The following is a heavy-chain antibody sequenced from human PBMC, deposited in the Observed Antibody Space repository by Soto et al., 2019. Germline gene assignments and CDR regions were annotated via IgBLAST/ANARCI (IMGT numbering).Heavy chain of an antibody. V-gene: IGHV4-39*01. CDR3: ARHGYPLYDILTGYHGNWFDP. CDR1: GGSISSSSYY. D-gene: IGHD3-9*01. J-gene: IGHJ5*02. Sequence: QLQLQESGPGLVKPSETLSLTCTVSGGSISSSSYYWGWIRQPPGKGLEWIGSIYYSGSTYYNPSLKSRVTISLDTSKNQFSLKLSSVTAADTAVYYCARHGYPLYDILTGYHGNWFDPWGQGTLVTVSS. CDR2: IYYSGST.